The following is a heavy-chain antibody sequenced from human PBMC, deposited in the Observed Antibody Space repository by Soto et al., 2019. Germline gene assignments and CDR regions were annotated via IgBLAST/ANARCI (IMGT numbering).Heavy chain of an antibody. J-gene: IGHJ4*02. D-gene: IGHD3-3*01. V-gene: IGHV4-34*01. Sequence: SETLSLTCAVYGGSFSGYYWSWIRQPPGKGLEWIGEINHSGSTNYNPSLKSRVTISVDTSKNQFSLKLSSVTAADTAVYYCARGCKYYDFWSGYPPFDYWGQGTLVTVSS. CDR3: ARGCKYYDFWSGYPPFDY. CDR2: INHSGST. CDR1: GGSFSGYY.